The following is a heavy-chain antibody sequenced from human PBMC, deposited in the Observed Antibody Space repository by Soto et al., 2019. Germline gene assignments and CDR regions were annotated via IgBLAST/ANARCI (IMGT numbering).Heavy chain of an antibody. CDR2: ISGSGGST. CDR3: AKLGPPYYFDY. CDR1: GFTFSSYA. V-gene: IGHV3-23*01. J-gene: IGHJ4*02. Sequence: SFAASGFTFSSYAMSWFRQAPGKGLEWVSAISGSGGSTYYADSVKGRFTISRDNSKNTLYLQMNSLRAEDTAVYYCAKLGPPYYFDYWGQGTLVTVSS.